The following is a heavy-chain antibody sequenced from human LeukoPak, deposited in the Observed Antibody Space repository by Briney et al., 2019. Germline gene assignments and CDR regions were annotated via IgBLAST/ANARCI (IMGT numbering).Heavy chain of an antibody. CDR3: ARQTFRLSSYFDY. CDR2: IYYSGST. Sequence: PSETLSLTCAVSGGSISSYYWSWIRQPPGKGLEWIGYIYYSGSTNYNPSLKSRVTISVDTSKNQFSLKLSSVTAADTAVYYCARQTFRLSSYFDYWGQGTLATVSS. CDR1: GGSISSYY. D-gene: IGHD2-2*01. V-gene: IGHV4-59*08. J-gene: IGHJ4*02.